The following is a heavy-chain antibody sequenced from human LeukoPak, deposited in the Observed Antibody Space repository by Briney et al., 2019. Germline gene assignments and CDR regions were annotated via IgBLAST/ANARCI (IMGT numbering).Heavy chain of an antibody. CDR3: ARGGYSWNY. D-gene: IGHD5-18*01. V-gene: IGHV4-34*01. Sequence: SETLSLTRAVYGGSFSGYYWSWIRQPPGKGLEWIGEINHSGSTNYNPSLKSRVTISVDTSKNQFSLKLRSVTAADTAVYYCARGGYSWNYWGQGTLVTVSS. CDR2: INHSGST. J-gene: IGHJ4*02. CDR1: GGSFSGYY.